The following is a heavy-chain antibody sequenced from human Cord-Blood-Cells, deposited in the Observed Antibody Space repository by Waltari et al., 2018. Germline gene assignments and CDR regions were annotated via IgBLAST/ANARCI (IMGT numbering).Heavy chain of an antibody. CDR3: TRDLDY. J-gene: IGHJ4*02. V-gene: IGHV3-73*02. CDR1: GFTFSGSA. CDR2: SRSKASSSAT. Sequence: EVQLVEYGGGLVQPGGSLKLSCAASGFTFSGSAMHWVRPASGKGLTGVGRSRSKASSSATAYAASVKGRFTISRDDAKNTAYLQMNSLKTEDTAVYYCTRDLDYWGQGTLGTVSS.